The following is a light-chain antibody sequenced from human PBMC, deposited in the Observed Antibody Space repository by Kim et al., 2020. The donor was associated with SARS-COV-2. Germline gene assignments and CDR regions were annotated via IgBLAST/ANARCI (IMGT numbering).Light chain of an antibody. V-gene: IGKV3D-20*01. Sequence: LSPGERATLSCGASQSVVSNYLAWYQQKPGLAPRLLVYDASNRATGIPDRFSGSGSGTDFTLTINRLEPEDFAAYYCHQYGTSPQTFGQGTKLEIK. J-gene: IGKJ1*01. CDR3: HQYGTSPQT. CDR1: QSVVSNY. CDR2: DAS.